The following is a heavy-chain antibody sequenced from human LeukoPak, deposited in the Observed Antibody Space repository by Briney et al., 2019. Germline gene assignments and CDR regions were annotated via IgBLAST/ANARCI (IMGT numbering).Heavy chain of an antibody. CDR3: ARSWQQLVFYFDY. V-gene: IGHV3-33*01. Sequence: GTSLRLSCAASGFSFSAYGMHWVRQAPGKGLEWVAVIWYDGSRESYTDSVQGRFTISRDNSKNPLYLQMNSLRAEDTAVYYCARSWQQLVFYFDYGGQGTLVTVPS. CDR1: GFSFSAYG. CDR2: IWYDGSRE. J-gene: IGHJ4*02. D-gene: IGHD6-13*01.